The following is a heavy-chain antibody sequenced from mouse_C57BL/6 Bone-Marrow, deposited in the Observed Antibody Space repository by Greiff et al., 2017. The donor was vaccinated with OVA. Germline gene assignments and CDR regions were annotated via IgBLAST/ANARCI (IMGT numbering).Heavy chain of an antibody. V-gene: IGHV1-54*01. D-gene: IGHD2-3*01. J-gene: IGHJ4*01. CDR1: GYAFTNYL. CDR3: ARDGYYVVDY. Sequence: QVQLQQSGAELVRPGTSVKVSCKASGYAFTNYLIEWVKQRPGQGLEWIGVINPGSGGTNYNEKFKGKATLTADKSSSTAYMQLSSLTSEDSAVYFCARDGYYVVDYWGQGTSVTVSS. CDR2: INPGSGGT.